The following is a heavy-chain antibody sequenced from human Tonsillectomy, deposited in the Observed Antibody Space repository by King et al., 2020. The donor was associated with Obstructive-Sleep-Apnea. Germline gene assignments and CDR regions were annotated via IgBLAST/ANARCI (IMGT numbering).Heavy chain of an antibody. CDR2: RRYDGSNK. J-gene: IGHJ4*02. V-gene: IGHV3-30*02. CDR1: GFTPSSDG. D-gene: IGHD3-10*01. CDR3: AKYLGTMVRGSFDY. Sequence: VQLVESGGGGVQPGRSLRPSCAASGFTPSSDGMHWVRHAPGKGLAWVAFRRYDGSNKYSADFVKGRVTISRDNSKNTLYRHMNSLRAEDTAVYYGAKYLGTMVRGSFDYWGQGTLVTVSS.